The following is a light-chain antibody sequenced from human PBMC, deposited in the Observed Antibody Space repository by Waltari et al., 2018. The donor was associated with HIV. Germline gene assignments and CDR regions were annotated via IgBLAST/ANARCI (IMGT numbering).Light chain of an antibody. J-gene: IGLJ3*02. CDR1: SGINVDTYR. CDR2: YKSDSDR. V-gene: IGLV5-45*01. Sequence: QAVLTQPASLSASPGTSASLTCSLRSGINVDTYRISWYQQKPGSPPQYRLKYKSDSDRQQGSGVPSRFSGSKDASANAGILLISGLQSEDEADYYCMIWHSSAWVFGGGTKLTVL. CDR3: MIWHSSAWV.